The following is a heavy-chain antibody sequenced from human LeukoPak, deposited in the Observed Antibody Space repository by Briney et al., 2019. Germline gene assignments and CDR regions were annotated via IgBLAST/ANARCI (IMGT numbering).Heavy chain of an antibody. J-gene: IGHJ4*02. V-gene: IGHV3-23*01. CDR1: GFTFDNYG. Sequence: GGSLRLSCAASGFTFDNYGMTWVRQAPGKGLEWVSTISDTATRTYYADSVKGRFTISRDNSRNTLSLQMNSLQDEDSAMYYCAQNGGGSGTYYPYWGLGTLVTVSS. CDR2: ISDTATRT. D-gene: IGHD3-10*01. CDR3: AQNGGGSGTYYPY.